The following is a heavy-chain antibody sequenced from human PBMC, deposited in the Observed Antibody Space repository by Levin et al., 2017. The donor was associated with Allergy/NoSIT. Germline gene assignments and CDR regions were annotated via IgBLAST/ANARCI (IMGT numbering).Heavy chain of an antibody. D-gene: IGHD2-15*01. V-gene: IGHV3-9*01. CDR2: ISWNSGSI. CDR3: AKDIGCSGGSCYYYYYGMDV. J-gene: IGHJ6*02. Sequence: LSLTCAASGFTFDDYAMHWVRQAPGKGLEWVSGISWNSGSIGYADSVKGRFTISRDNAKNSLYLQMNSLRAEDTALYYCAKDIGCSGGSCYYYYYGMDVWGQGTTVTVSS. CDR1: GFTFDDYA.